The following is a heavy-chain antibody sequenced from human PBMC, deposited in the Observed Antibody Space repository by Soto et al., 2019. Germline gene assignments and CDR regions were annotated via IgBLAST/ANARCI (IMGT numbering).Heavy chain of an antibody. CDR1: GFTFSSYG. Sequence: QVQLVESGGGVVQPGRSLRLSCAASGFTFSSYGMHWVRQAPGKGLEWVAVIWYDGSNKYYADSVKGRFTISRDNSKNTLYLQMNSLRAEDTAGYYGARETLGILDYWGQGTLVTVSS. CDR2: IWYDGSNK. J-gene: IGHJ4*02. CDR3: ARETLGILDY. V-gene: IGHV3-33*01. D-gene: IGHD2-15*01.